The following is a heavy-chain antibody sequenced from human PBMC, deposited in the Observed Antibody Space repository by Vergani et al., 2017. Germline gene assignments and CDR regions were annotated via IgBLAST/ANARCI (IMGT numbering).Heavy chain of an antibody. CDR3: ARSQGDYWYFDL. CDR1: GYSIGSGFY. D-gene: IGHD2-21*01. V-gene: IGHV4-38-2*01. J-gene: IGHJ2*01. CDR2: IHNTGRT. Sequence: QVRLEESGPGLVKPSETLSLTCSVSGYSIGSGFYCAWFRQSPGEGLQWLTSIHNTGRTYHNPPLKSRVAVSLDTSKNRFSLNLTSVTATDTAVYYCARSQGDYWYFDLWGPGSLVTVSS.